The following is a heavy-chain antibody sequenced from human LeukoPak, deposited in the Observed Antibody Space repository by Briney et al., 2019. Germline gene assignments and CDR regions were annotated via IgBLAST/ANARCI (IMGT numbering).Heavy chain of an antibody. CDR1: GYTFTSYG. CDR2: ISAYNGNT. D-gene: IGHD2-15*01. CDR3: ARDLGDCSGGSCQNWFDP. J-gene: IGHJ5*02. Sequence: GASVKVSCKASGYTFTSYGISWVRQAPGQGLEWMGWISAYNGNTNYAQKLQGRVTMTTDTSTSTAYMELRSLRSDGTAVYYCARDLGDCSGGSCQNWFDPWGQGTLVTVSS. V-gene: IGHV1-18*01.